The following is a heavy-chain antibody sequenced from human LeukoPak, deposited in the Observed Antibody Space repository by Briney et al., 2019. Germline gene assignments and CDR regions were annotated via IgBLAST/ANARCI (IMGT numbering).Heavy chain of an antibody. CDR2: INEDGST. J-gene: IGHJ4*02. CDR1: GGSLSCFY. V-gene: IGHV4-34*01. Sequence: PAETLSLTCAVYGGSLSCFYGSGIPHPPGKGLEWIGEINEDGSTNYNPSLKRRPTISVYTSNNQSSLKLSSVPAADTAVYDCARAKYQLLALDNWGQGTLVTVSS. CDR3: ARAKYQLLALDN. D-gene: IGHD2-2*01.